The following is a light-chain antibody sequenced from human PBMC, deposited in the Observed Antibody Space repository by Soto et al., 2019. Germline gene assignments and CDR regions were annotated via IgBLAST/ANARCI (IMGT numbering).Light chain of an antibody. V-gene: IGLV3-21*02. CDR2: DDS. J-gene: IGLJ2*01. Sequence: YELTKPPSMSVAPGQTARLTCGGNNIGSESVHWYQQKPGQAPVLVVYDDSDRPSGIPERFSGSNSGNTATLTISRVEAGDEADYYCQVWDSSSDHPGVVFGGGTKLTVL. CDR1: NIGSES. CDR3: QVWDSSSDHPGVV.